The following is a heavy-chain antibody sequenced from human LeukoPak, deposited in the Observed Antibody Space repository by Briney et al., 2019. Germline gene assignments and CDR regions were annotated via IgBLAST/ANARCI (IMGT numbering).Heavy chain of an antibody. Sequence: SETLSLTCTVSGGSINNYYWSWIRHPAGKGLEWIGRIYTTGSTNYNPSLKSRVTMSIDTSKNQFSLKLSSVTAADTAVYYCATGSSVYYSYYFDYWGQGTLVTVSS. J-gene: IGHJ4*02. V-gene: IGHV4-4*07. CDR2: IYTTGST. D-gene: IGHD3-22*01. CDR1: GGSINNYY. CDR3: ATGSSVYYSYYFDY.